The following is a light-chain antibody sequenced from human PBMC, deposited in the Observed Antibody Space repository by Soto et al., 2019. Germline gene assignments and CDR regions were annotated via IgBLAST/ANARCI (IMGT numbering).Light chain of an antibody. CDR3: QQRSNWPPIT. CDR1: QTISSNY. CDR2: GAS. V-gene: IGKV3D-20*02. J-gene: IGKJ5*01. Sequence: QSPGTLSLSPGERAILSCRASQTISSNYLAWYQQKPGQAPRLLIYGASGRATGIPDRFSGSGSGTDFTLTISSLEPEDFAVYYCQQRSNWPPITFGQGTRLEI.